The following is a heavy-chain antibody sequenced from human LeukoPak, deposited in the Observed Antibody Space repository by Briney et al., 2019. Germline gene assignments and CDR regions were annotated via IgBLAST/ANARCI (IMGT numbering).Heavy chain of an antibody. Sequence: ASVRVSCKASGYTFTGYYLHWVRQAPGQGLEWMGWINPNSGGTNYAQKLQGRVTMTTDTSTSTAYMELRSLRSDDTAVYYCARDRYYYYMDVWGKGTTVTISS. J-gene: IGHJ6*03. V-gene: IGHV1-2*02. CDR2: INPNSGGT. CDR1: GYTFTGYY. CDR3: ARDRYYYYMDV.